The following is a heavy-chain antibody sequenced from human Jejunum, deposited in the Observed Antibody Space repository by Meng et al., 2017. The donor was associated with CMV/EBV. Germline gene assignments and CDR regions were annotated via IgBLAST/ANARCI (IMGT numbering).Heavy chain of an antibody. V-gene: IGHV3-23*01. CDR2: LGGGGGIP. Sequence: GFTFKNVGVSWVRQAPGKGLEWVASLGGGGGIPYYADSVKGRFTISNDNSQNTSYLQMNSLRVEDTALYYCVKNRGQVLAYGMDVWGQGTTVTRLL. D-gene: IGHD2-8*01. CDR3: VKNRGQVLAYGMDV. J-gene: IGHJ6*02. CDR1: GFTFKNVG.